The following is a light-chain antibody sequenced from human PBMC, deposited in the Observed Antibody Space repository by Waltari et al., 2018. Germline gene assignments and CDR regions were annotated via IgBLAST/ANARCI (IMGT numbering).Light chain of an antibody. CDR2: EVT. V-gene: IGLV2-14*01. CDR3: TSYTSSSTLV. CDR1: SGDVGAYNY. Sequence: QSALTQPASVSGSPGQSITISCTGSSGDVGAYNYVSWYQQHAGKAPKLIISEVTNRPSGVSNRFSGSKSDNTASLTISGLQAEDEANYYCTSYTSSSTLVFGGGTKLTVL. J-gene: IGLJ3*02.